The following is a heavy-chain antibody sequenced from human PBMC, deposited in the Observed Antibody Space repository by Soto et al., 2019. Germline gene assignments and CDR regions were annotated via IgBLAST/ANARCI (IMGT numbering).Heavy chain of an antibody. D-gene: IGHD2-8*01. CDR2: IYPDDSET. CDR1: GYNFRTFW. J-gene: IGHJ4*02. V-gene: IGHV5-51*01. Sequence: GESLKISCSTSGYNFRTFWIGWLRQMPGKGLEWMGLIYPDDSETKYSPSFEGQVSMSSDSYLSATYLQWGSLQASDTAIYYCARGRPNGGEGYFDFWGQGTLVTVSS. CDR3: ARGRPNGGEGYFDF.